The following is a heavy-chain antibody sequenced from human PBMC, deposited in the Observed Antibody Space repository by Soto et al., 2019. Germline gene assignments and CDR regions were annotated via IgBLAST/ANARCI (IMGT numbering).Heavy chain of an antibody. J-gene: IGHJ6*02. CDR1: GFSFSDYY. Sequence: PVGSLRLSCAASGFSFSDYYMNWIRQAPGKGLEWVSYISSSGGTIYYADSVKGRFTISRDNAKNSLHLQMNSLRAEDTAVYYCARDEGMDVWGQGTTVTVSS. CDR2: ISSSGGTI. CDR3: ARDEGMDV. V-gene: IGHV3-11*01.